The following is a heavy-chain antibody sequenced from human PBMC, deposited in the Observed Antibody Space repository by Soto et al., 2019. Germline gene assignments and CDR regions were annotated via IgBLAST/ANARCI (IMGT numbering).Heavy chain of an antibody. D-gene: IGHD3-10*01. CDR2: IYYSGST. CDR1: GGSLSSGGYY. Sequence: QVQLQESGPGLVKPSQTLSLTCTVSGGSLSSGGYYWSWIRQHPGKGLEWLGYIYYSGSTYYNPSLKSRVTRSVDTSKNQFARKLSSVTAAATAVYYCARELRFGEDYYGMDVWGQGTTVTVSS. J-gene: IGHJ6*02. V-gene: IGHV4-31*03. CDR3: ARELRFGEDYYGMDV.